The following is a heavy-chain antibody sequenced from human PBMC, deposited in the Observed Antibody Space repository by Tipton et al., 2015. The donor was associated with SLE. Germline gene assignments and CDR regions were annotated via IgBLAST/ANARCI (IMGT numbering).Heavy chain of an antibody. J-gene: IGHJ4*02. D-gene: IGHD3-22*01. CDR1: GGSISSSTIYY. CDR2: VYYTGNT. CDR3: ARDEYRYDTTGYHLLGHFDF. V-gene: IGHV4-39*07. Sequence: TLSLTCIVSGGSISSSTIYYWGWIRQPPGKGLEWVGTVYYTGNTFYNPSLKSRVTISVDTSKNQFSLNLSSVTAADTAVYYCARDEYRYDTTGYHLLGHFDFWGQGTLVTVSS.